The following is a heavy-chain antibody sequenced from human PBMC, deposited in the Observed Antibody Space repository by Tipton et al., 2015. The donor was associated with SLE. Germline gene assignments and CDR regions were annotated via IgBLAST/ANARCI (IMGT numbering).Heavy chain of an antibody. D-gene: IGHD5-24*01. CDR2: IAGSGISGTDGWP. V-gene: IGHV3-23*01. J-gene: IGHJ6*03. CDR3: ASHGDYYYYYMGH. CDR1: GFILSSYA. Sequence: SLRLSCAASGFILSSYAMTWVRQVPGKGLEWVSSIAGSGISGTDGWPYHLDSVKGRFTISRDNARKTLYLQMNSLSAEDTAVYYCASHGDYYYYYMGHWGKGTTVTVSS.